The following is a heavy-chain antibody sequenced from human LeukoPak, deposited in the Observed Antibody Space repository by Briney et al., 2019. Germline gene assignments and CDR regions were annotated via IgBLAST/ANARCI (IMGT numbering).Heavy chain of an antibody. D-gene: IGHD1-26*01. Sequence: SETLSLTCTASGVSISSSIYYWGWIRQPPGKGLEWIGSVYYSGSTYYNPSLKSRVTISVDTSKNQFSLKLTSVTAADTAVYYCARLATVFDYWGQGTLVTVSS. CDR1: GVSISSSIYY. J-gene: IGHJ4*02. CDR3: ARLATVFDY. V-gene: IGHV4-39*01. CDR2: VYYSGST.